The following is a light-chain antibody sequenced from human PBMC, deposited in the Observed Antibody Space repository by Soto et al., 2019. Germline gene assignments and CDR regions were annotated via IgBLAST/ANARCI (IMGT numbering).Light chain of an antibody. CDR1: PWHSTYA. CDR3: QAWDAGVV. CDR2: INSDGSH. V-gene: IGLV4-69*01. Sequence: QLVLSQSPSASASLGASVKLTCTLTPWHSTYAIAWYQQRPGQGPTFLMKINSDGSHTKGAGIPDRFSGSSSGAERYLTISNLQSEDEADYYCQAWDAGVVFGGGTKLTVL. J-gene: IGLJ2*01.